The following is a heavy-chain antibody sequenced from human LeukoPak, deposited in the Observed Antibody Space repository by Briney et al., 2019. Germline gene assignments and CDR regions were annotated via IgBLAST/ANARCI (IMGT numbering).Heavy chain of an antibody. CDR3: ARDLGQYYDTSDNWFDP. CDR2: INSDGINT. V-gene: IGHV3-74*01. Sequence: RGSLRHSCAASGFTFSSDSMNWVRQAPGKGLVWVSRINSDGINTSYADSVKGRFTISRDNAKNTLNLQMNSLRAEDTAVYYCARDLGQYYDTSDNWFDPWGQGTMVADSS. CDR1: GFTFSSDS. J-gene: IGHJ5*02. D-gene: IGHD3-22*01.